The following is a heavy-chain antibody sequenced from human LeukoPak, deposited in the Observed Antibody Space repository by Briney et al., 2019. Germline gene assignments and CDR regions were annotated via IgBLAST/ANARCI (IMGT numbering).Heavy chain of an antibody. CDR3: AKDTGPGYGDEGEYYFDY. J-gene: IGHJ4*02. CDR2: ISWKSGSI. V-gene: IGHV3-9*01. D-gene: IGHD4-17*01. Sequence: GRSLRLSCAASRFTFDDYAMHWVRQAPGKGREWVAGISWKSGSIGYADSVKGRFTISRDNAKNSLYLPMNSLRAEDTALYCCAKDTGPGYGDEGEYYFDYWGQGTLVTVSS. CDR1: RFTFDDYA.